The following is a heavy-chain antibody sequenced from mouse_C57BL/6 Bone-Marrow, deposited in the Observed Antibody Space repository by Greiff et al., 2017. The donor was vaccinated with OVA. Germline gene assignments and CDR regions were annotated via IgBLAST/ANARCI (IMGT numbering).Heavy chain of an antibody. D-gene: IGHD1-1*01. J-gene: IGHJ1*03. CDR1: GFTFSDYG. CDR2: ISSGSSTI. CDR3: AKSYYYGSSYLWYFDV. Sequence: EVKVVESGGGLVKPGGSLKLSCAASGFTFSDYGMHWVRQAPEKGLEWVAYISSGSSTIYYADTVKGRFTISRDNAKNTLFLQMTSLRSEDTAMYYCAKSYYYGSSYLWYFDVWGTGTTVTVSS. V-gene: IGHV5-17*01.